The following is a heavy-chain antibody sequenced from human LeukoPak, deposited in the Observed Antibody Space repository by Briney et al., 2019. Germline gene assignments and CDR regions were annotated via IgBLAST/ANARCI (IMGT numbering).Heavy chain of an antibody. V-gene: IGHV1-2*02. CDR2: INPNSGGT. D-gene: IGHD3-10*01. Sequence: GASVKVSCKASGYTFTGYYMHWVRQAPGQGLEWMGWINPNSGGTNYAQKFQGRVTMTRDTSISTAYMELSRLRSDDTAVYYCARDLIHGSGSSDYWGQGTLVTVSS. CDR3: ARDLIHGSGSSDY. CDR1: GYTFTGYY. J-gene: IGHJ4*02.